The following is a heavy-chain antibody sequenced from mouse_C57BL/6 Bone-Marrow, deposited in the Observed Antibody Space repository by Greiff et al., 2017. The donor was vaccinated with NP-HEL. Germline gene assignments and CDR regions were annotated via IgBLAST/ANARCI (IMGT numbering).Heavy chain of an antibody. Sequence: EVQLQQSGAELVRPGASVKLSCTASGFNIKDDYMHWVKQRPEQGLEWIGWIDPENGDTEYASKFQGKATITADPSSNTAYLQLSSLTSEDTAVYYCTTGWSFYAMDYWGQGTSVTVSS. J-gene: IGHJ4*01. D-gene: IGHD2-3*01. CDR1: GFNIKDDY. CDR3: TTGWSFYAMDY. CDR2: IDPENGDT. V-gene: IGHV14-4*01.